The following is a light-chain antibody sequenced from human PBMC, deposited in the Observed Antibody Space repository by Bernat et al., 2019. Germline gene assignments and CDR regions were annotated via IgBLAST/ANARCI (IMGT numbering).Light chain of an antibody. J-gene: IGKJ1*01. CDR3: QQRDHWPPGAT. CDR1: QSVSTN. CDR2: GAS. V-gene: IGKV3-11*01. Sequence: IVLTQSPATLSLSPGERATLSCRASQSVSTNLAWYQQKLGQTPRLLIYGASNRATGIPARFSGSGSGTDFTLTISSLEPEDCAVYYCQQRDHWPPGATFGQGTKVEFK.